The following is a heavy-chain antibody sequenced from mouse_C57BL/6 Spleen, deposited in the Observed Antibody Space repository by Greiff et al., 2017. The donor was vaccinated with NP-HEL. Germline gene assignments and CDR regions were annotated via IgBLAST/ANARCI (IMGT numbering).Heavy chain of an antibody. CDR3: ARGDYSGSDY. Sequence: VQLQQSGAELVKPGASVKMSCKASGYTFTSYWITWVKQRPGQGLEWIGDIYPGSGSTNYNAKFKSKATLTVDTSSSTAYMQLSSLTSEDAAVYYCARGDYSGSDYWGQGTTLTVSS. D-gene: IGHD1-1*01. J-gene: IGHJ2*01. CDR2: IYPGSGST. CDR1: GYTFTSYW. V-gene: IGHV1-55*01.